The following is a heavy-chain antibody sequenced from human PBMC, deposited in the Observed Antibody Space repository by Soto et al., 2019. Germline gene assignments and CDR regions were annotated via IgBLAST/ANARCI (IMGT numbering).Heavy chain of an antibody. CDR2: ISASGGST. V-gene: IGHV3-23*01. D-gene: IGHD6-13*01. CDR1: GFTLRNYA. Sequence: GGSLRLSCTVSGFTLRNYAMSWVRQAPGKGLEWVSGISASGGSTHYADSVKGRFIISRDDSKDTVNLQMNNLRAGDTAVYFCAKLFGSSNWYPLDSWGQGTLVTVSS. CDR3: AKLFGSSNWYPLDS. J-gene: IGHJ4*02.